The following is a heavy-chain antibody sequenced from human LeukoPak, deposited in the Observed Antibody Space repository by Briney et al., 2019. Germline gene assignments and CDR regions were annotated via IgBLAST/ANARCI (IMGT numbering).Heavy chain of an antibody. D-gene: IGHD6-6*01. J-gene: IGHJ4*02. CDR2: IYYSGST. CDR3: ASQSSIAARSFDY. CDR1: GGSISSSSYY. Sequence: SETLSLTCTVSGGSISSSSYYWGWIRQPPGKGLEWIGSIYYSGSTYYNPSPKSRVTISVDTSKNQFSLKLSSVTAADTAVYYCASQSSIAARSFDYWGQGTLVTVSS. V-gene: IGHV4-39*01.